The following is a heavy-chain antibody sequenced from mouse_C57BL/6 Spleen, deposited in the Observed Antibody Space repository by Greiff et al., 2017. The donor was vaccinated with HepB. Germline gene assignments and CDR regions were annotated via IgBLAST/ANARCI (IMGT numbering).Heavy chain of an antibody. J-gene: IGHJ3*01. CDR3: ARTGRFAY. CDR2: ISSGSSTI. V-gene: IGHV5-17*01. CDR1: GFTFSDYG. D-gene: IGHD3-1*01. Sequence: EVQRVESGGGLVKPGGSLKLSCAASGFTFSDYGMHWVRQAPEKGLEWVAYISSGSSTIYNADTVTGRFTIFRDNAKNTLFLQMTSLRSEDTAMYYCARTGRFAYWGQGTLVTVSA.